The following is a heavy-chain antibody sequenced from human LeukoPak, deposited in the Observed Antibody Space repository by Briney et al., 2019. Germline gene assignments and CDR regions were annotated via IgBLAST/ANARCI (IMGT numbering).Heavy chain of an antibody. D-gene: IGHD3-10*01. J-gene: IGHJ6*02. CDR1: GFTVDTYW. Sequence: GGSLRLSCVASGFTVDTYWMSWVRQAPGKGLDWVAHIKEDGTRKYYVDSVRGRFTISRDNAKNSLFLQMNSLRVEDTAVFYCARVTYYYGSGKFYYYYYGMDVWGQGATVTVSS. CDR2: IKEDGTRK. CDR3: ARVTYYYGSGKFYYYYYGMDV. V-gene: IGHV3-7*04.